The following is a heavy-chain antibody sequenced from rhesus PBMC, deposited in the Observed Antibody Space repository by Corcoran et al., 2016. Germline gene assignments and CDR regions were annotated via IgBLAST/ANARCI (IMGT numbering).Heavy chain of an antibody. D-gene: IGHD6S26*01. CDR2: NKGNSGST. J-gene: IGHJ4*01. Sequence: QVQLQESGPGLVKPSETLSLTCAVSGGSFSSYWWSWIRQPPGKGLEWIGENKGNSGSTNYNPSLKSRVTISKDASKNQFSLKLSSVTAADTAVYYCARYILYSSGWSDFDYWGQGVLVTVSS. V-gene: IGHV4-80*01. CDR3: ARYILYSSGWSDFDY. CDR1: GGSFSSYW.